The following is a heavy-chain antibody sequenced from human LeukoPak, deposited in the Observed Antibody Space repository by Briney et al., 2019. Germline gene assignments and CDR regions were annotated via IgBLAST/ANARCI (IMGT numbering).Heavy chain of an antibody. CDR1: GFTFSSYD. D-gene: IGHD3-10*01. CDR2: IGTAGDT. Sequence: GGSLRLSCAASGFTFSSYDMHWVRQATGKGLEWVSAIGTAGDTYYPGSVKGRFTISRDNSKNTLYLQMNSLRAEDTAVYYCAKDGVRGAWGQGTLVTVSS. CDR3: AKDGVRGA. V-gene: IGHV3-13*01. J-gene: IGHJ4*02.